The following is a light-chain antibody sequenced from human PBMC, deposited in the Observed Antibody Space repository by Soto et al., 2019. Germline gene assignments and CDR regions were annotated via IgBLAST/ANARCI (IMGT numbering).Light chain of an antibody. CDR1: SGHSSYA. CDR2: LNNDGSH. V-gene: IGLV4-69*01. CDR3: QTWGTGFQV. J-gene: IGLJ2*01. Sequence: QTVLTQSPSASASLGASVKLTCTLSSGHSSYAIAWHQKQPGKRPRYLMDLNNDGSHTKGDGIPDRFSGSSSGAERYLIISSLQSEDEADYYCQTWGTGFQVFGGGTKVTVL.